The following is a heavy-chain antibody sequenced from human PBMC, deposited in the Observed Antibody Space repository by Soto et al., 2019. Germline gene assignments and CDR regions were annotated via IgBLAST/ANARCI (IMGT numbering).Heavy chain of an antibody. Sequence: QVQLVQSGAEVKKPGASVKVSCKASGYTFTSYGISWVRQAPGQGLEWMGWISAYNGNKKYAQKLHGRVTRTTDTSTSTAYMELRSLRSDDRAVYYCARDLGGSYYAPVDYWGQGTVVTVSS. V-gene: IGHV1-18*01. J-gene: IGHJ4*02. CDR1: GYTFTSYG. CDR2: ISAYNGNK. CDR3: ARDLGGSYYAPVDY. D-gene: IGHD1-26*01.